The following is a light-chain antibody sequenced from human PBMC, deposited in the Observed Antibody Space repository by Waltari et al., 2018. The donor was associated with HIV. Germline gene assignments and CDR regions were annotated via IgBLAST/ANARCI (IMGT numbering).Light chain of an antibody. J-gene: IGLJ3*02. CDR3: QSYDSSLSGLWV. CDR2: GDT. Sequence: SVLTQPPSVSGAPGQWVSISCTGNNYNIGAGEDVHWYRHSPGTAPKLVIYGDTIRPSGVPDRFSGSRSGNSVTLDIAGLRAEDEADYFCQSYDSSLSGLWVFGAGTKLTVL. V-gene: IGLV1-40*01. CDR1: NYNIGAGED.